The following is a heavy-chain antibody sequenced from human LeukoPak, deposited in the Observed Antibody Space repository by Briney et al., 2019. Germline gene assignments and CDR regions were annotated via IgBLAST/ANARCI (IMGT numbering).Heavy chain of an antibody. Sequence: SETLSLTCAVYGGSFSGYYWSWIRQPPGKGLEWIGYIYYSGSTYYNPSLKSRVTISGDTSKNQFSLKLSSVTAADTAVYYCARAGRDGYNFGGNYFDYWGQGTLVTVSS. CDR2: IYYSGST. V-gene: IGHV4-34*09. CDR3: ARAGRDGYNFGGNYFDY. D-gene: IGHD5-24*01. CDR1: GGSFSGYY. J-gene: IGHJ4*02.